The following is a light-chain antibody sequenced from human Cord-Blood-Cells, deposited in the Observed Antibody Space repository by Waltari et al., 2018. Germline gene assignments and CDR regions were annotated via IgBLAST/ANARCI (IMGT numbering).Light chain of an antibody. V-gene: IGLV1-51*01. CDR3: GTWDSSLSAV. J-gene: IGLJ3*02. Sequence: QSVLTQPPSVSAAPGQKVSIPCSRSSSNIGNNYVSRYQQLPGTAPKLLIYDNNKRPSGIPDRFSGSKSGTSATLGITGLQTGDEADYYCGTWDSSLSAVFGGGTKLTVL. CDR2: DNN. CDR1: SSNIGNNY.